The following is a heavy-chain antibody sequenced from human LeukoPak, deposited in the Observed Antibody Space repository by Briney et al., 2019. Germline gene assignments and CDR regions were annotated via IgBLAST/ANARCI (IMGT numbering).Heavy chain of an antibody. J-gene: IGHJ4*02. CDR3: ARVVATITFASSEVDY. CDR2: ISSSSSST. V-gene: IGHV3-21*01. CDR1: GFTFSSDS. D-gene: IGHD5-12*01. Sequence: PGGSLRLSCVASGFTFSSDSMSWVRQAPGKGLVWVSSISSSSSSTYYADSVKGRFTISRDNAGNSLYLQMNSLRAEDTAVYYCARVVATITFASSEVDYWGQGTLVTVSS.